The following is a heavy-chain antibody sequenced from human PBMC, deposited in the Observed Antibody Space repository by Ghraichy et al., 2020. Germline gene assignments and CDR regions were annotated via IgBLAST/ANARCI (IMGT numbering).Heavy chain of an antibody. V-gene: IGHV1-24*01. CDR1: GYTLTELS. CDR3: ATDQQAARARSVSYNY. D-gene: IGHD3-10*01. Sequence: ASVKVSCKVSGYTLTELSMHWVRQAPGKGLEWMGGFDPEDGETIYAQKFQGRVTMTEDTSTDTAYMELSSLRSEDTAVYYCATDQQAARARSVSYNYWGQGTLVTVSS. CDR2: FDPEDGET. J-gene: IGHJ4*02.